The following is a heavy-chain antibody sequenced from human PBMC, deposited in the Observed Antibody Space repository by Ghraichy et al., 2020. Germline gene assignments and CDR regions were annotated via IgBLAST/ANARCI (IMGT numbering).Heavy chain of an antibody. CDR2: FDPEDGET. D-gene: IGHD3-22*01. CDR1: GYTLTELS. CDR3: ATGFYYADTSWFDP. J-gene: IGHJ5*02. V-gene: IGHV1-24*01. Sequence: ASVKASCKVSGYTLTELSMHWVRQAPGKGLEWMGGFDPEDGETIYAQKFQGRVTMTEDTSTDTAYMELSSLRSEDTAVYYCATGFYYADTSWFDPWGQGTLVTVSS.